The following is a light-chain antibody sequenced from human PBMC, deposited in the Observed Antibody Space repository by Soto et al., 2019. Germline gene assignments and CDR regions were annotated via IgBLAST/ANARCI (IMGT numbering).Light chain of an antibody. J-gene: IGLJ2*01. CDR3: SSYASSSSPYVV. V-gene: IGLV2-14*01. CDR1: SSDVGGYNY. CDR2: AVS. Sequence: QSALTQPASVSGSPGQSITISCTGTSSDVGGYNYVSWYQQHPGMAPKLMIYAVSNRPSGVSNRFSGSKSGNTASLTISGLQAEDEAHYYCSSYASSSSPYVVLGGGTKLTVL.